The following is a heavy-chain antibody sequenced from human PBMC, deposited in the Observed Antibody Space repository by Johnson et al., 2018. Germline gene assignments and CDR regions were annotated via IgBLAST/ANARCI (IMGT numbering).Heavy chain of an antibody. CDR3: ARGDAFDL. CDR1: GFTFDDYA. CDR2: ISWNSGSI. Sequence: VQLVQSGGGLVQPGRSLRLCCAASGFTFDDYAMHWVRQAPGKGLEWVSGISWNSGSIGYADSVKGRFTISRDNAKNSLYLQMSNLGADDTAVYYCARGDAFDLWGQGTTVTVSS. V-gene: IGHV3-9*01. J-gene: IGHJ3*01.